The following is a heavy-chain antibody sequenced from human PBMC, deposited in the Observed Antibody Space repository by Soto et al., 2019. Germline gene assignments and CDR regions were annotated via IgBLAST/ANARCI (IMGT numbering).Heavy chain of an antibody. Sequence: QAHLVESGGGVVQPGRSLRLSCAASGFTFTSYGMHWVRQAPGTRLEWVAVISHDGGLQHYADSVKGRFTISRDNSKNRGLLQMNSLRAEDTAVYYCVSDRGYGHASVPYSWGQGTLVSVSS. CDR2: ISHDGGLQ. CDR1: GFTFTSYG. V-gene: IGHV3-30*13. CDR3: VSDRGYGHASVPYS. D-gene: IGHD5-18*01. J-gene: IGHJ4*02.